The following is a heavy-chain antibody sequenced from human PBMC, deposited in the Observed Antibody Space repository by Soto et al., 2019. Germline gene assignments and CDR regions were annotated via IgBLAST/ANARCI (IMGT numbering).Heavy chain of an antibody. CDR2: INHSGST. CDR3: AGKTTVVTLPY. V-gene: IGHV4-34*01. J-gene: IGHJ4*02. Sequence: ETLSLTCAVYGGSFSGYYWSWIRQPPGKGLEWIGEINHSGSTNYNPSLKSRVTISVDTSKNQFSLKLSSVTAADTAVYYCAGKTTVVTLPYWGQGTLVTVSS. CDR1: GGSFSGYY. D-gene: IGHD4-17*01.